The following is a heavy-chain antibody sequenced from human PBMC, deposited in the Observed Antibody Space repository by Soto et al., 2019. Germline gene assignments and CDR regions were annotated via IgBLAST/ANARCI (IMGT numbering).Heavy chain of an antibody. CDR3: ARIYDFWSGHGAFDI. J-gene: IGHJ3*02. CDR1: NGSVSSTGYY. CDR2: IYYSGST. Sequence: QVQLQESGPGLVKPSQTLSLTCNVSNGSVSSTGYYWSWIRQHPGKGLEYIGYIYYSGSTYYNPSLKSRVTISGDTSKNQFSLKLSYVTAADTAVYYCARIYDFWSGHGAFDIWGRGTMVTVSS. V-gene: IGHV4-31*02. D-gene: IGHD3-3*01.